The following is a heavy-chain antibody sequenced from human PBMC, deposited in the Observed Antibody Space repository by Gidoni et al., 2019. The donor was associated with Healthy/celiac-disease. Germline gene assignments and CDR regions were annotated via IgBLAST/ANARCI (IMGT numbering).Heavy chain of an antibody. V-gene: IGHV3-74*01. J-gene: IGHJ6*02. CDR1: AFTLRSYW. Sequence: EVQLLESGGGLVQPGGSLRLPCPASAFTLRSYWIHWFRQAPGQGLVWVSRSNSDGSSASYADSGKGRFTIARDNAKNTLYLQMNSLRAEDTAVYYCARARGYYDFWSRTYCYYYGMDVWGQGTTVTVSS. CDR2: SNSDGSSA. CDR3: ARARGYYDFWSRTYCYYYGMDV. D-gene: IGHD3-3*01.